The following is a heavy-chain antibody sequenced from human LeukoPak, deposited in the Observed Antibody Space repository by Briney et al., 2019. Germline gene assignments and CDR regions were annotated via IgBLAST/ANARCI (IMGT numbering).Heavy chain of an antibody. J-gene: IGHJ4*02. Sequence: GGSLRLSCAASGFTVSGDYITWVRQAPGKGLEWVSAIYSGGNTYYADSVKARFTISRDNSKNTVYLQMNSLRAEDTAVYYCARYYGSGSYYTDYWGQGTLVTVSS. D-gene: IGHD3-10*01. CDR1: GFTVSGDY. CDR2: IYSGGNT. V-gene: IGHV3-66*01. CDR3: ARYYGSGSYYTDY.